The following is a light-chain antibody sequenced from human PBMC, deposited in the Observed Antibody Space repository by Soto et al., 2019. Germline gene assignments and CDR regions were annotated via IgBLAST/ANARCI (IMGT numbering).Light chain of an antibody. CDR3: QYYNDYCWT. Sequence: DIQLTQSPSTLSASVGDRVTITCRASQSISSWLAWYQQKPGKAPNFLIYKTSNLESGVPSRFTGSVSGTEFTLTISSLQPDDFATYYCQYYNDYCWTFGQGPKVEIK. CDR1: QSISSW. CDR2: KTS. V-gene: IGKV1-5*03. J-gene: IGKJ1*01.